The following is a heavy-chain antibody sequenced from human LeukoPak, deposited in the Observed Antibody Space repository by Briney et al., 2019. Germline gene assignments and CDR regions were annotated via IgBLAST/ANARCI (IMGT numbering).Heavy chain of an antibody. CDR3: ARDLGFGYFDY. J-gene: IGHJ4*02. D-gene: IGHD3-16*01. CDR1: GGSISSGGYY. CDR2: IYTSGST. Sequence: SQTLSLTCTVSGGSISSGGYYWSWIRQPAGKGLEWIGRIYTSGSTNYNPSLKSRVTISIDTSKNHFSLKLSSVTAADTAVYYCARDLGFGYFDYWGQGTLVTVSS. V-gene: IGHV4-61*02.